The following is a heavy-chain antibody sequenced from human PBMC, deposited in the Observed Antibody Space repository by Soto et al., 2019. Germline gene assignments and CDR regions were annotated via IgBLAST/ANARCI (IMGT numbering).Heavy chain of an antibody. J-gene: IGHJ6*02. CDR3: ARSHTRRLGYCISTSCYSTPLYYYYYGMDV. Sequence: GASVKVSCKASGYTFTSYDINWVRQATGQGLEWMGWMNPNSGNTGYAQKFQGRVTMTRNTSISTAYMELSSLRSEDTAVYYCARSHTRRLGYCISTSCYSTPLYYYYYGMDVWGQGTTVTVSS. CDR2: MNPNSGNT. D-gene: IGHD2-2*01. CDR1: GYTFTSYD. V-gene: IGHV1-8*01.